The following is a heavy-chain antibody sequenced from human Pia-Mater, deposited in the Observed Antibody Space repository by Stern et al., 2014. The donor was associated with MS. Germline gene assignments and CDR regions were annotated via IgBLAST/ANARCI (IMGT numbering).Heavy chain of an antibody. J-gene: IGHJ4*02. CDR3: ARHGTNDYGDYASHY. Sequence: QLQLQESGPGLVKPSETLSLTCTVSGGSISSSSYYWGWIRQPPGKGLEWIGSIYYSGSTYYKPSLKSRVTISADTSKQQFSLKLTSGTAADTAVYYCARHGTNDYGDYASHYWGQGTLVTVSS. D-gene: IGHD4-17*01. CDR1: GGSISSSSYY. CDR2: IYYSGST. V-gene: IGHV4-39*01.